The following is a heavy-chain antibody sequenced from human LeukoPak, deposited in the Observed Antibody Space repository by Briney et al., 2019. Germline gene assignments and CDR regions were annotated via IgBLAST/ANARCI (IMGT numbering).Heavy chain of an antibody. CDR3: ARDAGTGWYFDL. D-gene: IGHD3/OR15-3a*01. J-gene: IGHJ2*01. V-gene: IGHV4-59*01. Sequence: SETLSLTCTVSGGSITNYHWTWIRQPPGKGLEWIGYMHYSGFTSYMPSLQSRVTISVDTSKNQLSLKLNSVTAADTAVYFCARDAGTGWYFDLWGRGTLVTVSS. CDR2: MHYSGFT. CDR1: GGSITNYH.